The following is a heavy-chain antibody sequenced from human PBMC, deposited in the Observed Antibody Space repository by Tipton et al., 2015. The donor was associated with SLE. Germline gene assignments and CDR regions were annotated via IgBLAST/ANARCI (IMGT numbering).Heavy chain of an antibody. CDR2: LYYSGSP. Sequence: TLSLTCIVSGGSVSSSSYYWGWIRQPPGKGLEWLGSLYYSGSPFYSPSLKSRVTISMDTSKNPFSLKLTFVTAVDTAVYYCARRGGNGDLRYFDLWGRGTLVTVSS. CDR1: GGSVSSSSYY. V-gene: IGHV4-39*07. J-gene: IGHJ2*01. D-gene: IGHD4-17*01. CDR3: ARRGGNGDLRYFDL.